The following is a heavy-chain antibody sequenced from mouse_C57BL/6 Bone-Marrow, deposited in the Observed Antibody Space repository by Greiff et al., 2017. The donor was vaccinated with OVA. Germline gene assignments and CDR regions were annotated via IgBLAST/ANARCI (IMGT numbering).Heavy chain of an antibody. V-gene: IGHV1-69*01. J-gene: IGHJ1*03. Sequence: VQLQQPGAELVMPGASVKLSCKASGYTFTSYWMHWVKQRPGQGLEWIGEIDPSDSYTNYNQKFKGKSTLTVDKSSSTAYMQLSSLTAEDSAVYDGARFHFFITTVVDGYFDVWGTGTTVTVSS. D-gene: IGHD1-1*01. CDR3: ARFHFFITTVVDGYFDV. CDR2: IDPSDSYT. CDR1: GYTFTSYW.